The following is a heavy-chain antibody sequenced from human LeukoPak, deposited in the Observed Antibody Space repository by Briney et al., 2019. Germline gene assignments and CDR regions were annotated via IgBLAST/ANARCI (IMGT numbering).Heavy chain of an antibody. Sequence: SETLSLTCTVSGGSISSSSYYWSWIRQHPGKGLEWIGYIYYSGSTYYNPSLKSRVTISVDTSKNQFSLKLSSVTAADTAVYYCARFRGIAAAGMSFFDPWGQGTLVTVSS. CDR3: ARFRGIAAAGMSFFDP. CDR1: GGSISSSSYY. CDR2: IYYSGST. D-gene: IGHD6-13*01. V-gene: IGHV4-31*03. J-gene: IGHJ5*02.